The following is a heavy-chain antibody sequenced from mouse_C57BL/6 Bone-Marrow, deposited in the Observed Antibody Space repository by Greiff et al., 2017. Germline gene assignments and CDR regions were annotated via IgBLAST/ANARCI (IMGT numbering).Heavy chain of an antibody. Sequence: EVQLQQSGAELVRPGASVKLSCTASGFNIKDDYMHWVKQRPEQGLEWIGWIDPENGDTEYASKFQGKATITADTSSNTAYLQLSSLTSEDTAVYYCTTRYYGSSYYWYFDVWGTGTTGTVSS. J-gene: IGHJ1*03. D-gene: IGHD1-1*01. CDR1: GFNIKDDY. CDR3: TTRYYGSSYYWYFDV. V-gene: IGHV14-4*01. CDR2: IDPENGDT.